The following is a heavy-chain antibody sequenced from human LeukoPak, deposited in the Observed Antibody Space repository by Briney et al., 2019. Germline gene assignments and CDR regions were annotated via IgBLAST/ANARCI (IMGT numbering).Heavy chain of an antibody. CDR3: ARDPGTIFDVLNYHFDN. V-gene: IGHV3-30-3*01. CDR2: LSFDGVDK. CDR1: GFTFSSNG. D-gene: IGHD3-3*01. Sequence: PGGSLRLSCAASGFTFSSNGMRWVRQTAGKGMEWVAILSFDGVDKRYADSVQGRFPVSRDNFKNTLYLQINSLRAEDTAIYYCARDPGTIFDVLNYHFDNWGQGTLVTVSS. J-gene: IGHJ4*02.